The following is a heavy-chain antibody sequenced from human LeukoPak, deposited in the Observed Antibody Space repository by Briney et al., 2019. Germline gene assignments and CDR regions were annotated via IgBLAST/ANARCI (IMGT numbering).Heavy chain of an antibody. J-gene: IGHJ5*02. V-gene: IGHV4-30-4*08. CDR2: ISYSGST. Sequence: PSQTLSLTCTVSGGSITSGGSFTSGNLYWSWIRQPPGKGLEWIGHISYSGSTYYNPSPRSRVTISIDTSKNQFSLKVNSVTDADTAVYYCAREGVTFFGVATPWGQGTLVTVSS. D-gene: IGHD3-3*01. CDR1: GGSITSGGSFTSGNLY. CDR3: AREGVTFFGVATP.